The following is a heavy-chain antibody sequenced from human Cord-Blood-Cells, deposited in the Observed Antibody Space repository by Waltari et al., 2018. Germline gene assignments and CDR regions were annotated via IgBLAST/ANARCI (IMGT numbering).Heavy chain of an antibody. V-gene: IGHV1-69*01. CDR2: IIPIFGTA. CDR1: GCTFSSYA. Sequence: QVQPVQSGAEVRKPGSSVKVYCKAAGCTFSSYAISWVRPAPGQGLEWTGGIIPIFGTANYAEKFQGRVTITADESTSTAYMELSSLRSEDTAVYYCARGVVEFSGADWYFDLWGRGTLVTVSS. J-gene: IGHJ2*01. CDR3: ARGVVEFSGADWYFDL. D-gene: IGHD3-22*01.